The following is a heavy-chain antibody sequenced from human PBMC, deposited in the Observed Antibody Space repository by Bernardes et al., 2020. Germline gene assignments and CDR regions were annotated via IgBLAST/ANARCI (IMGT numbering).Heavy chain of an antibody. CDR1: GGSFSGYY. CDR2: INHSGST. D-gene: IGHD2-2*01. CDR3: ARRRSSTSCYAFDI. Sequence: SKPLSLTCAVYGGSFSGYYWSWIRQPPGKGLEWIGEINHSGSTNYNPSLKSRVTISVDTSKNQFSLKLSSVTAADTAVYYCARRRSSTSCYAFDIWGQGTMVTVSS. V-gene: IGHV4-34*01. J-gene: IGHJ3*02.